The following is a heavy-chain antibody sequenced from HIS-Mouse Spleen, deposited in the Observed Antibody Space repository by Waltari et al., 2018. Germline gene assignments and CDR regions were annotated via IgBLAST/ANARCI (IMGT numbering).Heavy chain of an antibody. CDR2: INHSGST. J-gene: IGHJ4*02. Sequence: QVQLQQWGAGLLKPSETLSLTCAVYGGSFSGYYWSWIRQPPGKGLEWIGEINHSGSTNYNPSLKSRDTISVDTSKNQFSLKLSSVTAADTAVYYCARREITTIDYWGQGTLVTVSS. V-gene: IGHV4-34*01. CDR3: ARREITTIDY. CDR1: GGSFSGYY. D-gene: IGHD4-4*01.